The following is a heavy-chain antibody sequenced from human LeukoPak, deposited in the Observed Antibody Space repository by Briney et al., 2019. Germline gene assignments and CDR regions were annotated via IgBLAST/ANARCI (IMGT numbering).Heavy chain of an antibody. CDR1: GGSISSYY. CDR3: ARRSIRNYYGMDV. V-gene: IGHV4-59*01. Sequence: SETLSLTCTVSGGSISSYYWSWIRQPPGKGLEWIGYIYYSGSTNYNPSLKSRVTISVDTSKNQFSLKLSFVTAADTAAYYCARRSIRNYYGMDVWGQGTTVTVSS. D-gene: IGHD2-2*01. CDR2: IYYSGST. J-gene: IGHJ6*02.